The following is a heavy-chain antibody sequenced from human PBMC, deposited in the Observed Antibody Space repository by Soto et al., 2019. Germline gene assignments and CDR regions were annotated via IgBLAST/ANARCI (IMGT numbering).Heavy chain of an antibody. CDR1: GFTFGSYA. D-gene: IGHD3-10*01. V-gene: IGHV3-30-3*01. Sequence: GGSLRLSCAASGFTFGSYAMHWVRQAPGKGLEWVAVISYDGTNEYYADSVKGRFTISRDSSKNTLYLQMNSLRAEDTALYYCARLGKKGSGSYYRITENYYYYGMDVWGQGTTVTVSS. CDR3: ARLGKKGSGSYYRITENYYYYGMDV. J-gene: IGHJ6*02. CDR2: ISYDGTNE.